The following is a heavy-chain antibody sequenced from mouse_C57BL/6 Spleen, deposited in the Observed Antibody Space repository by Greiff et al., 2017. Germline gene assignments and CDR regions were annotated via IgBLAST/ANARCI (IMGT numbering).Heavy chain of an antibody. Sequence: QVQLQQSGPELVKPGASVKLSCKASGYTFTSYDINWVQQRPGQGLEWIGWIYPRAGSTKYTEKFKGKATLTVDTSSSSAYMGLHSLTSEDSAVYFCARRRYSNYEGYAMDYWGQGTSVTVSS. CDR2: IYPRAGST. V-gene: IGHV1-85*01. CDR3: ARRRYSNYEGYAMDY. D-gene: IGHD2-5*01. J-gene: IGHJ4*01. CDR1: GYTFTSYD.